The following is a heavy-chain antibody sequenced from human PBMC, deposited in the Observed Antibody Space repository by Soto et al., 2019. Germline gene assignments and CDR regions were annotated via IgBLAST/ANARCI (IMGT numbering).Heavy chain of an antibody. CDR1: GFTFSHHW. D-gene: IGHD3-16*01. V-gene: IGHV3-30-3*01. J-gene: IGHJ4*02. Sequence: GGSLRLSCAASGFTFSHHWMSWVRQAPGKGLEWVAVISYDGSNKYYADSVKGRFTISRDNSKNTLYLQMNSLRAEDTAVYYCARAYEGDYFDYWGQGTLVTVSS. CDR3: ARAYEGDYFDY. CDR2: ISYDGSNK.